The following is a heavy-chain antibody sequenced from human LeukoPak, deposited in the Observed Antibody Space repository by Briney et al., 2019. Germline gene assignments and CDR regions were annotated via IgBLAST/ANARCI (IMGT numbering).Heavy chain of an antibody. D-gene: IGHD3-10*01. CDR1: VGSISSSSFY. V-gene: IGHV4-39*07. CDR3: ERAGVFRITMVQGVIPCAFDI. CDR2: INHSGST. Sequence: SETLSLTCTVSVGSISSSSFYWDWIRQPPGKGLEWIGEINHSGSTNYNPSLKSRVTISVGTSKNQFSLKLSSVTAADTAMYYGERAGVFRITMVQGVIPCAFDIWGQGTMVTVSS. J-gene: IGHJ3*02.